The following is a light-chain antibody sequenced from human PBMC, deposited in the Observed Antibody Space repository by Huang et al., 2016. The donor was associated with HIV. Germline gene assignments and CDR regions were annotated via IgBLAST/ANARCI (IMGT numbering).Light chain of an antibody. Sequence: DIQMTQSPSSLSASVGDRVTITCRASQDISNSLAWYQLKPETAPKLLLYAASRLQNGVPYSLSGSESGTDYTLTIRSVQPEDSVTYYFQQYYSTPFTCGPGTKVDIK. CDR1: QDISNS. J-gene: IGKJ3*01. CDR3: QQYYSTPFT. CDR2: AAS. V-gene: IGKV1-NL1*01.